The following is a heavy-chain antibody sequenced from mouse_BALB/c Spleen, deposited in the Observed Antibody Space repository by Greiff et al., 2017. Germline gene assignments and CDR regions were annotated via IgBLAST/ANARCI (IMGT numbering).Heavy chain of an antibody. CDR3: ATNGTTVVGCYAMDY. V-gene: IGHV5-6*01. CDR2: ISSGGSYT. J-gene: IGHJ4*01. D-gene: IGHD1-1*01. CDR1: GFTFSSYG. Sequence: EVKLMESGGDLVKPGGSLKLSCAASGFTFSSYGMSWVRQTPDKRLEWVATISSGGSYTYYPDSLKGRFTISRDNAKNTLYLQMSSLKSEDKAVYYCATNGTTVVGCYAMDYWGQGTSVTVSS.